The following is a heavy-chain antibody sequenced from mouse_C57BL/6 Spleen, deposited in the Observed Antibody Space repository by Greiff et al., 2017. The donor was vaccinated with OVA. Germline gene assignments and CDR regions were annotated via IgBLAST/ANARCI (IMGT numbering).Heavy chain of an antibody. CDR1: GYAFTNYL. CDR2: INPGSGGT. J-gene: IGHJ2*01. CDR3: ARGTTVVATDY. Sequence: VQLQQSGAELVRPGTSVKVSCKASGYAFTNYLIEWVKQRPGQGLEWIGVINPGSGGTNYNEKFKGKATLTADKSSSTAYMQLSSLTSEDSAVYCCARGTTVVATDYWGQGTTLTVSS. D-gene: IGHD1-1*01. V-gene: IGHV1-54*01.